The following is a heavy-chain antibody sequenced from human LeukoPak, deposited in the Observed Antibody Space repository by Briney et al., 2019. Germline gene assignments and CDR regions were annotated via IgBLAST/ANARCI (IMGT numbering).Heavy chain of an antibody. CDR1: GFTVNSYA. V-gene: IGHV3-30-3*01. J-gene: IGHJ2*01. CDR2: ISSDGNNE. D-gene: IGHD2-2*01. CDR3: ARGNIAAVVPGVPDYYFDL. Sequence: PGGSLRLSCAASGFTVNSYAMHWVRQAPGKGLDWVAVISSDGNNEYYADSVKGRFTISRDNSKNTMSLQMKTLRVDDTAVYYCARGNIAAVVPGVPDYYFDLWGRGTLVTVSS.